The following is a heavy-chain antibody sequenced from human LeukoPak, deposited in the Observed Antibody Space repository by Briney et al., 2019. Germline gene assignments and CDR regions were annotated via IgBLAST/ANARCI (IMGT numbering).Heavy chain of an antibody. CDR2: IRYDGSNK. CDR1: RFTFSSYW. D-gene: IGHD1-26*01. V-gene: IGHV3-30*02. CDR3: AKEAVRGYFVGVGPTYSFDY. J-gene: IGHJ4*02. Sequence: GGSLRLSCAASRFTFSSYWMSWVRQAPGKGLEWVAFIRYDGSNKYYADSVKGRFTISRDNSKNMLYLQMNSLRAEDTAVYYCAKEAVRGYFVGVGPTYSFDYWGQGTLVTVSS.